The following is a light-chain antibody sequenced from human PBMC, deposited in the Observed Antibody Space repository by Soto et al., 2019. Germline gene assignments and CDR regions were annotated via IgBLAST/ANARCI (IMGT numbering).Light chain of an antibody. CDR3: QQYNRYSGT. J-gene: IGKJ1*01. CDR2: AAS. Sequence: DIQLTQSPFILSASVGDSITISCRASQSIGNSLAWYQQKPGKAPKVLIYAASSLDSGVPSRFSARGFGTDFTLRVNSLQPDDFATYYCQQYNRYSGTFGQGTKVEV. CDR1: QSIGNS. V-gene: IGKV1-5*01.